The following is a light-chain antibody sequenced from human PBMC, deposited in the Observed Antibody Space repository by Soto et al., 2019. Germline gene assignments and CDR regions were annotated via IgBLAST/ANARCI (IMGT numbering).Light chain of an antibody. CDR1: QTISSW. CDR2: DAS. V-gene: IGKV1-5*01. CDR3: KQYNSYPWT. Sequence: DIQMTQSPSTLSASVGDRVTISCRASQTISSWLAWYQQKPGKAHKLLIYDASNLESGVQSRFSGSGSGTEFTLTIRSLQPDDFATYYCKQYNSYPWTFGQGTKVDIK. J-gene: IGKJ1*01.